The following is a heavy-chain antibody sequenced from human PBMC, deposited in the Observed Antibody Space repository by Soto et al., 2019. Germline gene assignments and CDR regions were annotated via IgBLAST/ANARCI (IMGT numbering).Heavy chain of an antibody. J-gene: IGHJ4*02. CDR2: ISWNGAAT. V-gene: IGHV3-9*01. CDR1: GFTFDDYA. CDR3: ANLPLYGSGFDC. Sequence: EAQLVESGGGLVQPGRSLRLSCVASGFTFDDYAIHWVRQAPGKCLEWVSGISWNGAATGYADSVKGRFTISRDNAKNSLYLQMSSLRTEDTAIYYCANLPLYGSGFDCWGQRTLVTVSS. D-gene: IGHD3-10*01.